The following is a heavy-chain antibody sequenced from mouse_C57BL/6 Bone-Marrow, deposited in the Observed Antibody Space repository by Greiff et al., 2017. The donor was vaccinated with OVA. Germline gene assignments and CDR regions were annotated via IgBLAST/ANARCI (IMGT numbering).Heavy chain of an antibody. CDR3: SSPNYYGSVAWFAY. D-gene: IGHD1-1*01. Sequence: VQLQQSDAELVKPGASVKISCKVSGYTFTDHTIHWMKQRPEQGLEWIGYIYPRDGSTKYNEMFKGQATLTADNSSSTSFLQLNNLTSEDSEDYFCSSPNYYGSVAWFAYWGQGTLVTVSA. V-gene: IGHV1-78*01. J-gene: IGHJ3*01. CDR1: GYTFTDHT. CDR2: IYPRDGST.